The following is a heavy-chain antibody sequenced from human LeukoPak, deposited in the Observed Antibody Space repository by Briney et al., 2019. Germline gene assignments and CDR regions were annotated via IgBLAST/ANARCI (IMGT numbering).Heavy chain of an antibody. D-gene: IGHD3-22*01. V-gene: IGHV3-53*01. CDR3: ARGREYDTRGYPFAH. J-gene: IGHJ4*02. CDR2: MYRGGST. Sequence: GGSLRLSCAASGFTVSSNYMSWVRQAPGKGLEWVSVMYRGGSTYYADSVKGRFTISRDNSKNTVDLQMNSLRVQDTAVYYCARGREYDTRGYPFAHWGQGTLVTVSS. CDR1: GFTVSSNY.